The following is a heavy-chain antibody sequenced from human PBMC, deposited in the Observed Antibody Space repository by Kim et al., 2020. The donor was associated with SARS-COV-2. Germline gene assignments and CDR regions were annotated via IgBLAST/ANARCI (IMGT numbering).Heavy chain of an antibody. CDR3: TTDKVPGDDFWSGYFPGYYYYMDV. D-gene: IGHD3-3*01. CDR2: IKSKTDGGTT. J-gene: IGHJ6*03. Sequence: GGSLRLSCAASGFTFSNAWMSWVRQAPGKGLEWVGRIKSKTDGGTTDYAAPVKGRFTISRDDSKNTLYLQMNSLKTEDTAVYYCTTDKVPGDDFWSGYFPGYYYYMDVWGKGTTVPVSS. V-gene: IGHV3-15*01. CDR1: GFTFSNAW.